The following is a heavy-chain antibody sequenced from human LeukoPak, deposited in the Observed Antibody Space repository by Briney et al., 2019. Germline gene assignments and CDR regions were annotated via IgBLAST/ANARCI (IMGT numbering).Heavy chain of an antibody. J-gene: IGHJ4*02. CDR2: IIPILGIA. Sequence: SVKVSCKASGGTFSSYAISWVRQAPGQGLEWMGRIIPILGIANYAQKFQGRVTITADKSTSTAYMELSSLRSEDTAVYYCARDRSLYDFWSGYPDYFDYWGQGTLVTVSS. V-gene: IGHV1-69*04. CDR1: GGTFSSYA. D-gene: IGHD3-3*01. CDR3: ARDRSLYDFWSGYPDYFDY.